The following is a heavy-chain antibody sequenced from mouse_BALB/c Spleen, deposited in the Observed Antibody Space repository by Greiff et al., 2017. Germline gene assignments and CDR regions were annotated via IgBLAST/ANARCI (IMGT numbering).Heavy chain of an antibody. CDR3: TKGGNYGFAY. V-gene: IGHV5-9-3*01. CDR1: GFTFSSYA. D-gene: IGHD2-1*01. J-gene: IGHJ3*01. Sequence: EVQRVESGGGLVKPGGSLKLSCAASGFTFSSYAMSWVRQTPEKRLEWVATISSGGSYTYYPDSVKGRFTISRDNAKNTLYLQMSSLRSEDTAMYYPTKGGNYGFAYWGQGTLVTVSA. CDR2: ISSGGSYT.